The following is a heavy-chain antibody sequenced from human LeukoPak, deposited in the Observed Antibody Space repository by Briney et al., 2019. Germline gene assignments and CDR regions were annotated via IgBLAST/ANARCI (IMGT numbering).Heavy chain of an antibody. V-gene: IGHV4-59*08. CDR2: IYYRGST. D-gene: IGHD3-22*01. J-gene: IGHJ4*02. Sequence: SETLSLTCTVSGGSISSYYWSWIRQPPGKGLEWIGYIYYRGSTNYNPSLKSRVTISVDTSKNQFSLKLSSVTDADTAVYYCASIGAMGSSGYRWGQGTLVTVSS. CDR3: ASIGAMGSSGYR. CDR1: GGSISSYY.